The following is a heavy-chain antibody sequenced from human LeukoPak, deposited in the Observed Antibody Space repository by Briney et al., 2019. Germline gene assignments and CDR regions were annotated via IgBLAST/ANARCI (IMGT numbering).Heavy chain of an antibody. J-gene: IGHJ4*02. D-gene: IGHD5-24*01. CDR1: GDYFNEYY. V-gene: IGHV4-59*01. CDR3: ARDGGLQSDFDY. CDR2: IYHNGNS. Sequence: SETLSLTCSVSGDYFNEYYWNWVRQPPGKGLQWIGYIYHNGNSNYNPSLKGRLTISVDTAKDQFSLKLTSVTAADTAVYYCARDGGLQSDFDYWGQGALVTVSS.